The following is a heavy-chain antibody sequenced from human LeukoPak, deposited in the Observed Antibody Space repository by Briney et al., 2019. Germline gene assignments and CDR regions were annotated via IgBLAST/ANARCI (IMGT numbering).Heavy chain of an antibody. V-gene: IGHV1-8*01. CDR2: MNPNSGNT. D-gene: IGHD3-9*01. J-gene: IGHJ4*02. CDR1: GYTFTSYD. Sequence: GASVKVSCKASGYTFTSYDINWVRQATGQGLEWMGWMNPNSGNTGYAQKFQGRVTMTRDTSISTAYMELSRLRSHDTAVYYCARSPHILTGENFDYWGQGTLVTVSS. CDR3: ARSPHILTGENFDY.